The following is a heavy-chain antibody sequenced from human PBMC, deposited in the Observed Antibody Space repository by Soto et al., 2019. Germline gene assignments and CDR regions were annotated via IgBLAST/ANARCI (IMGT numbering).Heavy chain of an antibody. Sequence: SVKVSCKASGGTFSSYAISRVRQAPGQGLEWMGGIIPIFGTANYAQKFQGRVTITADESTSTAYMELSSLRSEDTAVYYCARDMGSGSYYYYYGMDVWGQGTTVTVSS. CDR2: IIPIFGTA. CDR3: ARDMGSGSYYYYYGMDV. CDR1: GGTFSSYA. D-gene: IGHD1-26*01. J-gene: IGHJ6*02. V-gene: IGHV1-69*13.